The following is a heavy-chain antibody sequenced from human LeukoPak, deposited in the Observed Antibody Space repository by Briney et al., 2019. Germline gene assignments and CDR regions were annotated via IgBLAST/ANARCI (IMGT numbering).Heavy chain of an antibody. CDR2: IYTSGST. D-gene: IGHD6-6*01. J-gene: IGHJ4*02. CDR3: AREILASSSPFDY. V-gene: IGHV4-61*02. CDR1: GGSISSSSYY. Sequence: SETLSLTCTVSGGSISSSSYYWSWIRQPAGKGLEWIGRIYTSGSTNYNPSLKSRVTMSVDTSKNQFPLKLSSVTAADTAVYYCAREILASSSPFDYWGQGTLVTVSS.